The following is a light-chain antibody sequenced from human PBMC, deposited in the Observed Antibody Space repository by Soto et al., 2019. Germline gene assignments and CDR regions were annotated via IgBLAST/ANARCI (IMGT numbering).Light chain of an antibody. Sequence: QSALTQPASVSGSPGQSITISCTGTSSDIDGYNFVSWYQHHPGKAPRLIIFGVSDRPSGVSDRFSGSKSGNTASLTISGLQAEDEADYYCSSYISSSSPYVFGTGTKVTVL. CDR2: GVS. CDR3: SSYISSSSPYV. J-gene: IGLJ1*01. CDR1: SSDIDGYNF. V-gene: IGLV2-14*03.